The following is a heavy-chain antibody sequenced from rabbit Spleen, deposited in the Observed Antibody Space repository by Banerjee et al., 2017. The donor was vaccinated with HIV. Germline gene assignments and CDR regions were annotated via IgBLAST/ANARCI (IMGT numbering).Heavy chain of an antibody. Sequence: QSLEESGGDLVKSGASLTLICTASGFSFSSSYWICWVRQAPGKGLEWIGSIYAGSSGNTAYATWAKGRFTISKTSSTTVTLQMTSLTAADTATYFCARDLDGVIGWNFGWWGPGTLVTVS. CDR1: GFSFSSSYW. D-gene: IGHD1-1*01. V-gene: IGHV1S40*01. CDR3: ARDLDGVIGWNFGW. J-gene: IGHJ4*01. CDR2: IYAGSSGNT.